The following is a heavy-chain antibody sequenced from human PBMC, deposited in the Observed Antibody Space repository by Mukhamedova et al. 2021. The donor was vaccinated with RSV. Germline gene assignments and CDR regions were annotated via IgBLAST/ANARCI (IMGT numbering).Heavy chain of an antibody. CDR3: VRCDVVMSTDFDY. J-gene: IGHJ4*02. D-gene: IGHD2-15*01. CDR2: INTDGSGT. V-gene: IGHV3-74*01. Sequence: VRQAPGKGLVWVSRINTDGSGTGYADSVKGRFTISRDNAKNTLYLQMNNLRAEDTAVYYCVRCDVVMSTDFDYWRQGTLVTASS.